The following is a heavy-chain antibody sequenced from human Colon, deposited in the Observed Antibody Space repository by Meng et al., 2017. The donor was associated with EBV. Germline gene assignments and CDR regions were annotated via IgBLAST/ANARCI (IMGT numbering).Heavy chain of an antibody. J-gene: IGHJ4*02. Sequence: VLLKLSGPGLVNPSQTPALHCTVYGGSIHNGDCYWSWFRQPLGKGLEWIEYIYYTGRTYYTPALTSRVTIPMHTSKNQVSPRLSSLTAAITDVYDSARNYYFDYWGQGTLVTVSS. CDR2: IYYTGRT. CDR3: ARNYYFDY. V-gene: IGHV4-30-4*01. CDR1: GGSIHNGDCY.